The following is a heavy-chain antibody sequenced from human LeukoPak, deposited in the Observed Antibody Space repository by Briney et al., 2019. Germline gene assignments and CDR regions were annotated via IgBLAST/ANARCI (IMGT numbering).Heavy chain of an antibody. J-gene: IGHJ6*03. CDR3: ARTYSSGWYDYMDV. D-gene: IGHD6-19*01. CDR2: IIPIFGTA. CDR1: GGTFSSYA. V-gene: IGHV1-69*05. Sequence: GASVKVSCKASGGTFSSYAISWVRQAPGQGLEWMRGIIPIFGTANYAQKFQGRVTITTDESTSTAYMELSSLRSEDTAVYYCARTYSSGWYDYMDVWGKGTTVTVSS.